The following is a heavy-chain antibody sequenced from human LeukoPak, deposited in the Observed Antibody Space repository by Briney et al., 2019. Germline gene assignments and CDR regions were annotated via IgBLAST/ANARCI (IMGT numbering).Heavy chain of an antibody. CDR1: GFTFISYG. D-gene: IGHD2-21*02. V-gene: IGHV3-74*01. Sequence: GGSLRLSCAASGFTFISYGMQWVRQAPGEGLVWVSHINTDGSDISYADSVKGRFTISRDNAKNTLYLQMNSLRGEDTAVYYCARELPREVTLDYWGQGTLVTVSS. CDR2: INTDGSDI. J-gene: IGHJ4*01. CDR3: ARELPREVTLDY.